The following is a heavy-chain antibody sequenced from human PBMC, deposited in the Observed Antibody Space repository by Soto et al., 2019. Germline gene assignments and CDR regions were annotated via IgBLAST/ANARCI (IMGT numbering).Heavy chain of an antibody. Sequence: EVQLVESGGGLVQPGGSLRLSCAASGFTFSSYEMNWVRQAPGKGLEWVSYISSSGSTIYYADSVKGRFTISRDNAKNSLYLQMNSLRAEDTAVYYCAREADIVVVPAASLRGWFDPWGQGTLVTVSS. D-gene: IGHD2-2*01. V-gene: IGHV3-48*03. CDR1: GFTFSSYE. J-gene: IGHJ5*02. CDR3: AREADIVVVPAASLRGWFDP. CDR2: ISSSGSTI.